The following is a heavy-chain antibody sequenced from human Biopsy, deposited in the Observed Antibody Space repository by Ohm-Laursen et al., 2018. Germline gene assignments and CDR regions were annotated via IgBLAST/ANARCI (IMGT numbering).Heavy chain of an antibody. D-gene: IGHD1/OR15-1a*01. V-gene: IGHV4-4*07. CDR3: ASEGLDWDNRRYKGLDV. CDR1: GDSISSDY. J-gene: IGHJ6*02. CDR2: IYGSGST. Sequence: SETLSLTCTVSGDSISSDYWTWIRRPAGKGLEWIGRIYGSGSTNYNPSLRGRVTLSGDTSKNQVSLRLRFVTAADTAVYYCASEGLDWDNRRYKGLDVWGQGATVIVSS.